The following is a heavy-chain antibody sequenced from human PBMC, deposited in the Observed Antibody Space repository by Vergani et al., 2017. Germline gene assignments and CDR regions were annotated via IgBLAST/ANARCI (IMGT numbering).Heavy chain of an antibody. CDR2: IIPIFGTA. J-gene: IGHJ4*02. V-gene: IGHV1-69*01. CDR3: ATTYYYDSSGSNYFDY. Sequence: QVQLVQSGAEVKKPGSSVKVSCKASGGTFSSYAISWVRQAPGQGLEWMGGIIPIFGTANYAQKFQGRVTITSDESTRTAYMDLSSLRSEDTAVYYCATTYYYDSSGSNYFDYWGQGTLVTVSS. D-gene: IGHD3-22*01. CDR1: GGTFSSYA.